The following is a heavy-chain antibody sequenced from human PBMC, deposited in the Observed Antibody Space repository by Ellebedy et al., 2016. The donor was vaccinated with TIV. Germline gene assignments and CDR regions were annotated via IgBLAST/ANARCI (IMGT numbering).Heavy chain of an antibody. CDR1: GFTFTSFG. Sequence: ASVKVSCKASGFTFTSFGISWVRQAPGHGLEWMGWISAYSGDTKYAQKLQGRVTMTTETSTATAYMELRSLRSDDTAVYYCARVGWGYSGGEEYWGQGALVIVSS. V-gene: IGHV1-18*01. CDR2: ISAYSGDT. D-gene: IGHD5-12*01. J-gene: IGHJ4*02. CDR3: ARVGWGYSGGEEY.